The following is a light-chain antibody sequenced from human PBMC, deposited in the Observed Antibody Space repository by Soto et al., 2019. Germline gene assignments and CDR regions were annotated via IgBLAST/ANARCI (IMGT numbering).Light chain of an antibody. CDR3: QKYNTAPQT. CDR1: QGIIDY. V-gene: IGKV1-27*01. CDR2: AAS. J-gene: IGKJ1*01. Sequence: DIQMTQSPSSLSASVGDRVTITCRASQGIIDYVAWFQQKPGKAPNLLIYAASTLQSGVPSRFRGSGSGIDFTLTIISLQPEDVGTYYCQKYNTAPQTFGQGTKVEIK.